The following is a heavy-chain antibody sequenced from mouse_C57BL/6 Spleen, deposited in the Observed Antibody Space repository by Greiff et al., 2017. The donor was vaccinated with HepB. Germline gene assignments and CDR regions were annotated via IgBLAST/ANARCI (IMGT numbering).Heavy chain of an antibody. CDR1: GFTFSSYT. J-gene: IGHJ2*01. V-gene: IGHV5-9*01. Sequence: EVMLVESGGGLVKPGGSLKLSCAASGFTFSSYTMSWVRQTPEKRLEWVATISGGGGNTYYPDSVKGRFTISRDNAKNTLYLQMSSLRSEDTALYYCARLSNFDYGGQGTTLTVSS. D-gene: IGHD1-1*01. CDR2: ISGGGGNT. CDR3: ARLSNFDY.